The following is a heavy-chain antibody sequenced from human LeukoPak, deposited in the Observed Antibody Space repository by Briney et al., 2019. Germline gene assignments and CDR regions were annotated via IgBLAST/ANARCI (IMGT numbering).Heavy chain of an antibody. CDR1: GFTFSSYA. CDR3: ATEPAQYYYDSSGRWHAFDI. CDR2: ISGSGGST. V-gene: IGHV3-23*01. J-gene: IGHJ3*02. Sequence: PGGSLRLSCAASGFTFSSYAMSWVRQAPGKGLEWVSAISGSGGSTYYADSVKGRFTISRDNSKNTLYLQMNSLRAEDTAVYYCATEPAQYYYDSSGRWHAFDIWGQGAMVTVSS. D-gene: IGHD3-22*01.